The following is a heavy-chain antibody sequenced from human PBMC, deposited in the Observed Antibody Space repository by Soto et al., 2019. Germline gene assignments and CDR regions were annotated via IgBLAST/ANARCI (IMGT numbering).Heavy chain of an antibody. J-gene: IGHJ5*02. CDR3: ARDSIERYCSGGSCYWANWFDP. D-gene: IGHD2-15*01. Sequence: GGSLRLSCAASGFTFSSYSMNWVRQAPGKGLEWVSYISSSSSTIYYADSVKGRFTISRDNAKNSLYLQMNSLRDEDTAVYYCARDSIERYCSGGSCYWANWFDPWGQGTLVTVSS. CDR1: GFTFSSYS. CDR2: ISSSSSTI. V-gene: IGHV3-48*02.